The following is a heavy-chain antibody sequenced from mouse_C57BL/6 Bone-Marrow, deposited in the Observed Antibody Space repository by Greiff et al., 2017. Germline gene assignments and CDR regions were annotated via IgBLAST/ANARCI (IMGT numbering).Heavy chain of an antibody. V-gene: IGHV5-9*04. Sequence: EVQGVESGGGLVKPGGSLKLSCAASGFTFSSYTMSWVRQTPGKRLEWVATISGGGGNTYYPDSLKGRFTISRDHANNTLYLQLSSLRSEDTAVYYCARPYYSDYGFAYWGQGTLVTVSA. CDR3: ARPYYSDYGFAY. CDR2: ISGGGGNT. D-gene: IGHD2-5*01. J-gene: IGHJ3*01. CDR1: GFTFSSYT.